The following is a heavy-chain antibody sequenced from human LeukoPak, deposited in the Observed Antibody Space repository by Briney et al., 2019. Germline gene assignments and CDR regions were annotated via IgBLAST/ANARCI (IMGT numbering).Heavy chain of an antibody. J-gene: IGHJ5*02. CDR1: YESISSSSHY. CDR3: ARTKYYFDSSDYFFFDP. D-gene: IGHD3-22*01. V-gene: IGHV4-39*01. Sequence: SETLSLPCTVSYESISSSSHYWGWIRRPPGKGLEWIGSIDSRRNIHSNPSLDSRATISVDTSKNQFSLKLSSVTAADTAVYYCARTKYYFDSSDYFFFDPWGQGILVTVSS. CDR2: IDSRRNI.